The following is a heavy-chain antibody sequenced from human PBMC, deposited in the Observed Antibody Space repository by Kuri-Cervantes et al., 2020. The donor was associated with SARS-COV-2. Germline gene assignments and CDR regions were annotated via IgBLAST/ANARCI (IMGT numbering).Heavy chain of an antibody. CDR1: GGSISSYY. CDR2: IYTSGST. Sequence: GSLRLSCTVSGGSISSYYWSWIRQPAGKGLEWIGRIYTSGSTNYNPSLKSRVTMSVDTSKNQFSLKLSSVTAADTAVYYCARESKGVTIFGVVYNWFDPWGQGTLVTVSS. CDR3: ARESKGVTIFGVVYNWFDP. V-gene: IGHV4-4*07. J-gene: IGHJ5*02. D-gene: IGHD3-3*01.